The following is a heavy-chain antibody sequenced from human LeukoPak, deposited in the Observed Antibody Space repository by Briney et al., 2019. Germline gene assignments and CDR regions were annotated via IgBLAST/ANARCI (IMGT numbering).Heavy chain of an antibody. J-gene: IGHJ5*02. D-gene: IGHD6-13*01. CDR3: ARVGGENIAAAAFGH. Sequence: GGSLRLSCSASGFTFSSYAMHWVRQAPGKGLEYVSAISSNGGSTYYADSVKGRFTISRDNSKNTMYLQMNSLRAEDTAVYYCARVGGENIAAAAFGHWGQGTLVTVSS. V-gene: IGHV3-64*04. CDR1: GFTFSSYA. CDR2: ISSNGGST.